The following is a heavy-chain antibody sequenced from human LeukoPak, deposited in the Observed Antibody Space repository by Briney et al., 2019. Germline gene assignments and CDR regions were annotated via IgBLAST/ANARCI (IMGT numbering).Heavy chain of an antibody. CDR2: ISYDGSNK. Sequence: PGGSLRLSCAASGFTFSSYAMHWVRQAPGKGLEWVAVISYDGSNKYYADSVKGRFTISRDNSKNTLYLQMNSLRAEDTAVYYCARDHGYSYGKFDYWGQGTLVTVSS. CDR3: ARDHGYSYGKFDY. CDR1: GFTFSSYA. J-gene: IGHJ4*02. D-gene: IGHD5-18*01. V-gene: IGHV3-30*04.